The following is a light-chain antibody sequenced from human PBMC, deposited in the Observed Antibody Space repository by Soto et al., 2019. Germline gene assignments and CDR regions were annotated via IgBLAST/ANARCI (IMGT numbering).Light chain of an antibody. J-gene: IGKJ1*01. CDR2: TTS. V-gene: IGKV1-39*01. Sequence: DIQMTQSPSSLSASVVDRFTITFLASQSISSYLNWYQQKPGKAPNLLIYTTSSLEGGVPSRFSGSGSGTDFTLTISSLQPEDFATYFCQQSYSRPRTFGQGTKVDIK. CDR3: QQSYSRPRT. CDR1: QSISSY.